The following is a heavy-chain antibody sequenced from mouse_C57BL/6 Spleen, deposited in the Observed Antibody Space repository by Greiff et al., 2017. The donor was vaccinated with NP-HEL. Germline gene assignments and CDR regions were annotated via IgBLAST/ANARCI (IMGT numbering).Heavy chain of an antibody. CDR1: GYAFSSYW. D-gene: IGHD1-1*01. J-gene: IGHJ2*01. CDR3: ARDYGSSYKDY. CDR2: IYPGDGDT. V-gene: IGHV1-80*01. Sequence: VQLQESGAELVKPGASVKISCKASGYAFSSYWMNWVKQRPGKGLEWIGQIYPGDGDTNYNGKFKGKATLTADKSSSTAYMQLSSLTSEDSAVYFCARDYGSSYKDYWGQGTTLTVSS.